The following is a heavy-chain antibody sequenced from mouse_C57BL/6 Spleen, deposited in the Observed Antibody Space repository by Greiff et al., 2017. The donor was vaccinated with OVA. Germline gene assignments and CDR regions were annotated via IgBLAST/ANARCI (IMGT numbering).Heavy chain of an antibody. CDR1: GFNIKNTY. Sequence: EVQLQQSVAELVRPGASVKLSCTASGFNIKNTYMHWVKQRPEQGLEWIGRIDPANGNTKYAPEFQGKATITADTSSNTAYLQLSSLTSEDTAIYYCARGTLYYGSSTYYFDYWGQGTTLTVSS. D-gene: IGHD1-1*01. V-gene: IGHV14-3*01. CDR2: IDPANGNT. CDR3: ARGTLYYGSSTYYFDY. J-gene: IGHJ2*01.